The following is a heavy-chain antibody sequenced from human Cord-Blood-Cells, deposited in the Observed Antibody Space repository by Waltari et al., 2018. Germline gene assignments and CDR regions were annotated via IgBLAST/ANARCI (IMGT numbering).Heavy chain of an antibody. D-gene: IGHD1-7*01. Sequence: QITLTGAGPTLVKPTQTLTLTGTFSGFSRSSSGVGVGWIRQPPGKALEWLALIYGDDDTRYSPSLKSRLALTKDTSKNQVVLTMTHMDPVDTATYYCAHAPNWNYDAFDSWGQGTMVTVSS. CDR2: IYGDDDT. J-gene: IGHJ3*02. CDR1: GFSRSSSGVG. V-gene: IGHV2-5*02. CDR3: AHAPNWNYDAFDS.